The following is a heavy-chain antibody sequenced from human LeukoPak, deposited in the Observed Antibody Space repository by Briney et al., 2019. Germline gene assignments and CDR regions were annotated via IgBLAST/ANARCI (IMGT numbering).Heavy chain of an antibody. J-gene: IGHJ6*02. CDR3: GREPWGDRNYQGGMDV. D-gene: IGHD7-27*01. Sequence: GGSLRLSCTASGFTFSSYGMNWVHQAPGDGLEWVSYISGSSRSINYADSVKGRFTISEDNSENTVYLQVDSLGTEDTAVYYCGREPWGDRNYQGGMDVWDQGTTVVVSS. CDR2: ISGSSRSI. V-gene: IGHV3-48*01. CDR1: GFTFSSYG.